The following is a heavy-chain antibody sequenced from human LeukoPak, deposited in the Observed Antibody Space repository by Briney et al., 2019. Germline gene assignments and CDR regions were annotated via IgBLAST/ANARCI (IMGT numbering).Heavy chain of an antibody. D-gene: IGHD2-15*01. CDR1: GFTFSSYA. J-gene: IGHJ6*03. CDR2: IGGSGDKT. V-gene: IGHV3-23*01. Sequence: EGSLRLSCAASGFTFSSYAMSWVRQAPGGGVEWVSAIGGSGDKTYHADSVKGRFTISRNNSDNRVSLQMDSLRAEDTAVYFCAKDTTAWWYHRAYMNVWGKGTTVTVSS. CDR3: AKDTTAWWYHRAYMNV.